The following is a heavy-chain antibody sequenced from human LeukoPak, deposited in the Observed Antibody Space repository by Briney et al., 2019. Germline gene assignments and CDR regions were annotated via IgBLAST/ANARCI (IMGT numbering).Heavy chain of an antibody. CDR3: ARGTRGSTYPYYFDY. V-gene: IGHV4-38-2*01. D-gene: IGHD6-13*01. Sequence: PSETLSLTCAVSGYSISSGYYWGWIRQPPGKGLEWIGSIYHSGSTYYNPSLKSRVTISVDTSKNQFSLKLSSVTAADTAVYYCARGTRGSTYPYYFDYWGQGTLVTVSS. J-gene: IGHJ4*02. CDR1: GYSISSGYY. CDR2: IYHSGST.